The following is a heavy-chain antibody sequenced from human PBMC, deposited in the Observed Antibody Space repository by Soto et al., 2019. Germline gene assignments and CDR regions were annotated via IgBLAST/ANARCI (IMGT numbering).Heavy chain of an antibody. CDR3: ARDKGSGWSPDAFDI. J-gene: IGHJ3*02. Sequence: PSETLSLTCTVSGGSISSYYWSWIRQPPWKGLEWIGYIYYSGSTNYNPSLKSRVTISVDTSKNQFSLKLSSVTAADTAVYYCARDKGSGWSPDAFDIWGQGTMVTVSS. CDR1: GGSISSYY. CDR2: IYYSGST. V-gene: IGHV4-59*01. D-gene: IGHD6-19*01.